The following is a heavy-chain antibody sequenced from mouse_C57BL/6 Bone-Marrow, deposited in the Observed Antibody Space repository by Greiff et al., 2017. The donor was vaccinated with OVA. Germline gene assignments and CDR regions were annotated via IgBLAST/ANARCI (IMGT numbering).Heavy chain of an antibody. CDR3: ARGFTTLVDY. CDR1: GYAFSSYS. J-gene: IGHJ2*01. Sequence: QVQLQQSGAELVKPGASVKISCKASGYAFSSYSMNWVKQRPGKGLEWIGQIYPGDGDTNYNGKFKGKATLTADKSSSTAYMQLSSLTSADSAVYFCARGFTTLVDYWGQGTTLTVSS. D-gene: IGHD1-1*01. CDR2: IYPGDGDT. V-gene: IGHV1-80*01.